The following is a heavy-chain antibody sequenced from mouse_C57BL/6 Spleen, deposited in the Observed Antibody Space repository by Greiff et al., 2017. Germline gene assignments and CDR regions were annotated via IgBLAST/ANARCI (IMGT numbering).Heavy chain of an antibody. V-gene: IGHV5-17*01. CDR2: ISSGSSTI. CDR1: GFTFSDYG. Sequence: DVKLVESGGGLVKPGGSLKLSCAASGFTFSDYGMHWVRQAPEKGLEWVAYISSGSSTIYYADTVKGRFTISRDNAKNTLFLQMTSLRSEDTAMYYCAYDYDWYFDVWGTGTTVTVSS. CDR3: AYDYDWYFDV. J-gene: IGHJ1*03. D-gene: IGHD2-4*01.